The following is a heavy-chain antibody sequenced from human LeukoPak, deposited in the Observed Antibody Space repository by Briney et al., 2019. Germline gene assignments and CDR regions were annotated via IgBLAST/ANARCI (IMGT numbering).Heavy chain of an antibody. D-gene: IGHD6-13*01. J-gene: IGHJ2*01. CDR2: IDTSGNT. Sequence: PSETLSLTCTVSGGSISTDNYYWAWIRQPPGKGLEWIGRIDTSGNTNYKPSLKSRVTMSVDTSKKQFSLKLSSVTAADTAVYYCARVSSSWYQDWYFDLWGRGTLVTVSS. CDR1: GGSISTDNYY. V-gene: IGHV4-61*02. CDR3: ARVSSSWYQDWYFDL.